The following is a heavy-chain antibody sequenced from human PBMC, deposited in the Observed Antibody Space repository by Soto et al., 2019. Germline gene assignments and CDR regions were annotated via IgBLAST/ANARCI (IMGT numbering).Heavy chain of an antibody. CDR3: AKDSNKYSSSLRGRYFDY. J-gene: IGHJ4*02. V-gene: IGHV3-23*01. CDR1: GFPFSSYV. Sequence: GGSLRLSCAASGFPFSSYVMSWVRQAPGKGLEWVSGISGGGSNTFYADSVKGWFTISRDNSKNTLLLQMNSLGAEDTAVYYCAKDSNKYSSSLRGRYFDYWGQGIGVTVS. D-gene: IGHD4-4*01. CDR2: ISGGGSNT.